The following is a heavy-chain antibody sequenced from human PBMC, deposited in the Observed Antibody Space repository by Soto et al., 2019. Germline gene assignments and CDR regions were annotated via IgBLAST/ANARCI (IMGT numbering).Heavy chain of an antibody. CDR1: GGTCSTYT. V-gene: IGHV1-69*08. CDR3: ARDSGTVGYDDS. Sequence: QVQLVQSGAEVKKPGSSVKVSCKASGGTCSTYTINWVRQAPGQGLEWMGRIIPLLDVTNNAQRFQGRVTITADKSTSTVYMELTSLTSQDTAVYYCARDSGTVGYDDSWGQGTLVTVSS. J-gene: IGHJ4*02. CDR2: IIPLLDVT. D-gene: IGHD3-10*01.